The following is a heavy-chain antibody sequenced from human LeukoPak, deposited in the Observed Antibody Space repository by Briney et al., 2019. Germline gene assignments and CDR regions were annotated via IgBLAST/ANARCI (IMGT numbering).Heavy chain of an antibody. CDR2: IKYDGSDK. Sequence: GGSLRLSCAASGFTFSRYWMSWVRQAPGKGLEWVSNIKYDGSDKYYVDSVKGRFTLSRDNARNSLYLQMNSLRADDTAVYYCARIAEAGFDYWGQGTLVTVSS. D-gene: IGHD6-19*01. J-gene: IGHJ4*02. CDR3: ARIAEAGFDY. V-gene: IGHV3-7*01. CDR1: GFTFSRYW.